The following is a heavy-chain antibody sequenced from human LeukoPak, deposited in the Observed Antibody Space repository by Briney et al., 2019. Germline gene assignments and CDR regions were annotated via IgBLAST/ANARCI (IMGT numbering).Heavy chain of an antibody. CDR1: GGSINSYY. V-gene: IGHV4-59*01. D-gene: IGHD5-24*01. J-gene: IGHJ3*02. Sequence: PSETLSLTCTVSGGSINSYYWNWIRQPPGKGLEWIGYIYHRRSTNYNPSLKSRVTISLDTSKNQFSLKLTSVTAADTAIYYCARVGGMTTINNAAFDIWGQGTMVTVSS. CDR3: ARVGGMTTINNAAFDI. CDR2: IYHRRST.